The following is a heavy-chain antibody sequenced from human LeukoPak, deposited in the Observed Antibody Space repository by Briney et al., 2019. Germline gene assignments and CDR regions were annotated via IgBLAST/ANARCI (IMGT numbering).Heavy chain of an antibody. CDR1: GYTFPNYC. D-gene: IGHD3-22*01. V-gene: IGHV5-51*01. CDR2: IYPGDSNT. CDR3: ARFAYGSDYFPGHY. Sequence: GESLKISCKGSGYTFPNYCIGWVRQMPGKGLEWMGIIYPGDSNTRYSPSFRGQVTISADKSINTAYLQWSSLKASDTAMYYCARFAYGSDYFPGHYWGQGTLVTVSS. J-gene: IGHJ4*02.